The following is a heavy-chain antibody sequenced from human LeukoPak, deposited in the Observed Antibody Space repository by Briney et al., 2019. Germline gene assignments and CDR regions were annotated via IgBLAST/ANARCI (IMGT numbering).Heavy chain of an antibody. Sequence: GGSLRLSCAASGFTFNNAWMSWVRQAPGKGLEWVGHIKSKTDGGTTDYAAPVKGRFTISRDDSKNTLYLQMNGLKTEDTAVYYCTTDFHYYYGMDVWGQGTTVTVSS. CDR2: IKSKTDGGTT. CDR3: TTDFHYYYGMDV. CDR1: GFTFNNAW. V-gene: IGHV3-15*01. J-gene: IGHJ6*02.